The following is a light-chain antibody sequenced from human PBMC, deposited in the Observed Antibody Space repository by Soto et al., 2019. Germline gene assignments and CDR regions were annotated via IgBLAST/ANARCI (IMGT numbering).Light chain of an antibody. V-gene: IGKV1-12*01. Sequence: DIQMTQAPSSASAFVGDRVTITCRASQGISSWLAWYQQQPGKAPKLLIYAASRVQSGVPSRFSGRGSGTDFTLTISSLQPEDFATYYWQQASSFPFTFGPGTKVDI. CDR2: AAS. CDR1: QGISSW. J-gene: IGKJ3*01. CDR3: QQASSFPFT.